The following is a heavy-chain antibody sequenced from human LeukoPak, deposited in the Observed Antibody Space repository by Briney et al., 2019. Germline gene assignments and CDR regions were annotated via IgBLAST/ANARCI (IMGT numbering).Heavy chain of an antibody. J-gene: IGHJ5*02. CDR2: INHSGGA. CDR3: ARSVSSSLRWFDP. Sequence: SETLSLTCAVYGGSFSGYYWSWIRQPPGKGLEWIGEINHSGGANYSPSLKSRVTISLDTSKNQFSLKLTSVTAADTAVYYCARSVSSSLRWFDPWGQGTLVIVSS. V-gene: IGHV4-34*01. CDR1: GGSFSGYY. D-gene: IGHD6-13*01.